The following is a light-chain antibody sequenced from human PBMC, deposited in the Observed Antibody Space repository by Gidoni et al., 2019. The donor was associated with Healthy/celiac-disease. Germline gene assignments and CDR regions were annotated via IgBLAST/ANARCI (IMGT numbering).Light chain of an antibody. V-gene: IGLV6-57*02. J-gene: IGLJ2*01. CDR2: EDN. CDR1: SGSIASNY. CDR3: QSYDSSNHVV. Sequence: NFMLTQPNSVSESRGKTVTISCTGSSGSIASNYVQWYQQRPGSAPTTVIYEDNQRPSGVPDRFSGSIDSSSNSASLTISGLKTEDEADYYCQSYDSSNHVVFGGGTKLTVL.